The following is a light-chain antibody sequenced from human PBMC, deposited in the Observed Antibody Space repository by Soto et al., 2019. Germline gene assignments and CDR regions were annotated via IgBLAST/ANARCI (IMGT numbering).Light chain of an antibody. CDR2: SAS. V-gene: IGKV3-20*01. Sequence: EIVLAQSPGTLSLSPGETATLSCRASQSVGTTLAWYQQKPGQPPRIIIYSASSRAAAIPHRFSGSGSGTDFTLTISGLEPEDFAVYYCQQYGTSFTFGPGTKVDIK. CDR3: QQYGTSFT. J-gene: IGKJ3*01. CDR1: QSVGTT.